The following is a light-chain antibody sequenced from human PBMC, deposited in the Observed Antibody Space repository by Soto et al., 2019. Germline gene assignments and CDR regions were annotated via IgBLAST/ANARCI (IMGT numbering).Light chain of an antibody. Sequence: PGERATLSCRASRRISSSFLAWYQQNPGQPPRLLIYGASSRASGIPDRFSGSGSGTDFTLTISRLEPEDFAVYYCQQFVTSPTFGQGTKVEIK. CDR2: GAS. CDR3: QQFVTSPT. J-gene: IGKJ1*01. CDR1: RRISSSF. V-gene: IGKV3-20*01.